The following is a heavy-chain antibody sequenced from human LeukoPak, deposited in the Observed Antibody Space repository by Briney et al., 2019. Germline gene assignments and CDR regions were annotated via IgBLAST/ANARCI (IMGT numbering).Heavy chain of an antibody. J-gene: IGHJ5*02. Sequence: ASVTVSCTASGYTFTNYDINWVRQATGQGLEWMGWMGSNSGDTGYAQKLQGRVTITRDTSASTAYMELSSLTSEDTAVYYCARADYGGSWFDPWGQGTLVTVSS. D-gene: IGHD4-23*01. CDR3: ARADYGGSWFDP. V-gene: IGHV1-8*01. CDR1: GYTFTNYD. CDR2: MGSNSGDT.